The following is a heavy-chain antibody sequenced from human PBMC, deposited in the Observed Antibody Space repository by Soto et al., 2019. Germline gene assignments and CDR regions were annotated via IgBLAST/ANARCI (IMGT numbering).Heavy chain of an antibody. CDR1: GCTYSSYP. CDR3: ARRGSYSDDAFDI. Sequence: SLNVYCKASGCTYSSYPISCVRQAPGQGLEWMGGIIPIFGTANYAQKFQGRVTITADESTSTAYMELSSLRSEDTAVYYCARRGSYSDDAFDIWGQGTMVTVS. V-gene: IGHV1-69*13. D-gene: IGHD1-26*01. J-gene: IGHJ3*02. CDR2: IIPIFGTA.